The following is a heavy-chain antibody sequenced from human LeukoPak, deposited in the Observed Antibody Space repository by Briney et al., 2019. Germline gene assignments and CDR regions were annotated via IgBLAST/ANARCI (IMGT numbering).Heavy chain of an antibody. CDR1: GFTFTNFG. J-gene: IGHJ4*02. D-gene: IGHD6-19*01. V-gene: IGHV3-30*02. CDR3: ARDRGWAVDF. Sequence: GGSLRLSCAASGFTFTNFGIHWVRQAPGKGLEWVASIQSDGGNKYYADSMKGRFTISKDNSKNTVDMEMNSLRAEDTAVYCCARDRGWAVDFWGQGALVTVSS. CDR2: IQSDGGNK.